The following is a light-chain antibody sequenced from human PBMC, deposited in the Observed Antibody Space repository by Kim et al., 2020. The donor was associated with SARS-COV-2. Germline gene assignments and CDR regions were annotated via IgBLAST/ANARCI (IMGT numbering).Light chain of an antibody. V-gene: IGLV2-14*03. Sequence: QSALTQPASMSGSPGQSITISCTGTSSDVAGYNYVSWYQQHPGKAPKLMIYDVSNRPSGISNRFSGSKSGNTASLTISGLQAEDEADYYCSSYTSSNTYVFGTGTKVTVL. CDR3: SSYTSSNTYV. CDR1: SSDVAGYNY. J-gene: IGLJ1*01. CDR2: DVS.